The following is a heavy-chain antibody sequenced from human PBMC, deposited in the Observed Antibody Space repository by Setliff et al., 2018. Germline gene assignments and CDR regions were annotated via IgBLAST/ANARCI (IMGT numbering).Heavy chain of an antibody. CDR3: SRLVRYCTTTTCQRASGAEF. CDR2: ISAYTGNT. V-gene: IGHV1-18*01. J-gene: IGHJ1*01. Sequence: ASVKVSCKASGYTFTSSGITWVRQAPGQGLEWMGWISAYTGNTNYAQKLQGRVTMTTDTSTSAAYMELRSLTSDDTAVYYCSRLVRYCTTTTCQRASGAEFWGQGTLVTVSS. D-gene: IGHD2-8*01. CDR1: GYTFTSSG.